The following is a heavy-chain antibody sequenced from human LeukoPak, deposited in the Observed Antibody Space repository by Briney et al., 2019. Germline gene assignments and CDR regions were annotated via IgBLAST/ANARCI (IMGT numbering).Heavy chain of an antibody. CDR3: ARGIGIAAAGTGNWFDP. J-gene: IGHJ5*02. CDR1: GGSISSGSYY. V-gene: IGHV4-61*02. D-gene: IGHD6-13*01. Sequence: SETLSLTCTVSGGSISSGSYYWSWLRQPAGKGLEWIGRIYTSGSTNYNPSLKSRVTISVDTSKNQFSLKLSSVTAADTAVYYCARGIGIAAAGTGNWFDPWGQGTLVTVSS. CDR2: IYTSGST.